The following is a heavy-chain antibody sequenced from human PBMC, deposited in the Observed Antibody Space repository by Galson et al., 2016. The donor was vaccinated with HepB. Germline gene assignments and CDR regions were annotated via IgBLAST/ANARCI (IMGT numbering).Heavy chain of an antibody. CDR1: GYIFSSFG. V-gene: IGHV1-18*04. J-gene: IGHJ4*02. Sequence: SVKVSCKASGYIFSSFGIAWVRQAPGQGLEWVGWISIFTGNTNYAQKVQGRVTMTTDTSTNTAYMELRSLRSDDTAMYYCVRVRERAVGEWVDWGQRTLVTGSS. CDR2: ISIFTGNT. CDR3: VRVRERAVGEWVD. D-gene: IGHD6-19*01.